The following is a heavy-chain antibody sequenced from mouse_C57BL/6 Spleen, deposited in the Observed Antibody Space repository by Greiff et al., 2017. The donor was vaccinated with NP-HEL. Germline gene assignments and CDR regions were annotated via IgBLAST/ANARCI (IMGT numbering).Heavy chain of an antibody. D-gene: IGHD1-1*01. CDR2: ILPGSGST. Sequence: VQLQQSGAELMKPGASVKLSCKATGYTFTGYWIEWVKQRPGHGLEWIGEILPGSGSTNYNEKFKGKATFTADTSSNTAYMQLSSLTTEDSAIYYCARRITTVVAEDYWYFDVWGTGTTVTVSS. CDR3: ARRITTVVAEDYWYFDV. V-gene: IGHV1-9*01. CDR1: GYTFTGYW. J-gene: IGHJ1*03.